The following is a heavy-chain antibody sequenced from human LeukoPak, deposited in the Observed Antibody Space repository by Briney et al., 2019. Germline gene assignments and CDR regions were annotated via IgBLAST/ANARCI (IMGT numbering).Heavy chain of an antibody. CDR2: IHPRDGST. Sequence: ASVKVSCKASGYSFTSNYIHWVRQAPGQGLEWMGMIHPRDGSTSYAQKFQGRVTVTRDTSSSTVHMELSSLRSDDTAVYYCAREYCDSTSCYKDLDYWGQGTLVTVSS. CDR3: AREYCDSTSCYKDLDY. CDR1: GYSFTSNY. V-gene: IGHV1-46*01. D-gene: IGHD2/OR15-2a*01. J-gene: IGHJ4*02.